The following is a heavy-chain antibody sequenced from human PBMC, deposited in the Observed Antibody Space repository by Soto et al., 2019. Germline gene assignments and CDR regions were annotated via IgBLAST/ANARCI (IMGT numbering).Heavy chain of an antibody. J-gene: IGHJ3*02. V-gene: IGHV3-21*01. Sequence: EVQLVESWGGLVKPGGSLRLSCEASGFTFRSYSMNWVRQAPGKGLEWVSSISTTSSYIYYGDSVKGRFTISRDNAKNSLFLQMNSLRAEDTAIYYCAREGDDYGDYKRAFDIWGQGTTVTVSS. CDR2: ISTTSSYI. D-gene: IGHD4-17*01. CDR3: AREGDDYGDYKRAFDI. CDR1: GFTFRSYS.